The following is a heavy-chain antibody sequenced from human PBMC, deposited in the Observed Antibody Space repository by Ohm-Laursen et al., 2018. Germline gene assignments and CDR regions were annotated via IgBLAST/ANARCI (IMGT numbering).Heavy chain of an antibody. CDR1: GFTFDDYA. J-gene: IGHJ6*02. CDR2: ISWNSGSI. Sequence: SLRLSCAAPGFTFDDYAMHWVRQAPGKGLEWVSGISWNSGSIGYADSVKGRFTISRDNAKNSLYLQMNSLRAGDTAVYYCARGGSYSSGWFNYYYGMDVWGQGTTVTVSS. CDR3: ARGGSYSSGWFNYYYGMDV. V-gene: IGHV3-9*01. D-gene: IGHD6-19*01.